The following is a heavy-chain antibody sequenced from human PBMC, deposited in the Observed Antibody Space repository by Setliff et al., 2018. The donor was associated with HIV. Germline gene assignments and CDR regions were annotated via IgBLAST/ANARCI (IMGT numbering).Heavy chain of an antibody. CDR3: ARRGMWSYETGGNPTATFDY. CDR2: FYYSGAT. CDR1: GGPISSYY. Sequence: PSETLSLTCNVSGGPISSYYWTWIRQPPGRGLEWIGYFYYSGATNYNPSLKSRVTISADTSKNQFSLKLSSVTAADTAVYYCARRGMWSYETGGNPTATFDYWGQGVLVTVSS. J-gene: IGHJ4*02. D-gene: IGHD2-8*02. V-gene: IGHV4-59*08.